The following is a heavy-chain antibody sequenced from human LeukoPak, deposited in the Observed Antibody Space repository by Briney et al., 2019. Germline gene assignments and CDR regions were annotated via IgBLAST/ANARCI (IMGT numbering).Heavy chain of an antibody. CDR2: SNSDGSIT. CDR1: GFTFNSFW. V-gene: IGHV3-74*01. D-gene: IGHD1-26*01. J-gene: IGHJ6*03. CDR3: ARKGGATTYGYYYYYMDV. Sequence: GGSLRLSCAASGFTFNSFWMHWVRLVPGRGLEWVSRSNSDGSITSYADSVKGRFTISRNNAEKTLYLQMNSLRAEDTAVYHCARKGGATTYGYYYYYMDVWGKGTTVTISS.